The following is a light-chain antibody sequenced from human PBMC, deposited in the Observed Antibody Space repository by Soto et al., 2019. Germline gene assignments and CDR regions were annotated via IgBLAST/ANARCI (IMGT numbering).Light chain of an antibody. CDR1: SGHSSYA. J-gene: IGLJ2*01. Sequence: QLVLTQSPSASASLGASVKLTCTLSSGHSSYAIAWHQQQPEKGPRYLMKLSSDGSHSKGDGIPDRFSGSSSGAERYLTNSCLQSEDESDYYCQTWDTGARVVFGGGTKLTVL. CDR3: QTWDTGARVV. V-gene: IGLV4-69*01. CDR2: LSSDGSH.